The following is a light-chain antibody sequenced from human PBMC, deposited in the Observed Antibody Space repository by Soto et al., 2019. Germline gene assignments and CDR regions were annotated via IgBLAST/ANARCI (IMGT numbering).Light chain of an antibody. CDR2: DES. CDR1: NIGSKS. V-gene: IGLV3-21*02. Sequence: SYELPQPPSVSVAPGQTARITCGGSNIGSKSVHWYKQRPGQAPVLVVNDESDRPSGIPERFSGSNSGITATLTISGVEAGDEADYYCQVWDSGTDHYVFGTGTKVTVL. J-gene: IGLJ1*01. CDR3: QVWDSGTDHYV.